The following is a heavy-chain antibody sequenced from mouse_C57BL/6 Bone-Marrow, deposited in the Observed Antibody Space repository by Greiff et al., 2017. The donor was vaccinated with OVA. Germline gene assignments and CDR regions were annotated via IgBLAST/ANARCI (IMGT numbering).Heavy chain of an antibody. V-gene: IGHV1-64*01. CDR3: ARGGSYYYGSSPYYYAMDY. CDR2: IHPNSGST. D-gene: IGHD1-1*01. Sequence: QVQLQQPGAELVKPGASVKLSCKASGYTFTSYWMHWVKQRPGQGLEWIGMIHPNSGSTNYNEKFKSKATLTVDKSSSTAYMQLSSLTSEDSAVYYCARGGSYYYGSSPYYYAMDYWGQGTSVTVSS. J-gene: IGHJ4*01. CDR1: GYTFTSYW.